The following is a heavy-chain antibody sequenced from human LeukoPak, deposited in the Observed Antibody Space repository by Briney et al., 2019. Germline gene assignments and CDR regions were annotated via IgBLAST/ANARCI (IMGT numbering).Heavy chain of an antibody. Sequence: GGSLRLSCSASGFTFSSYAMHWVRQAPGKGLEYVSVISYNGGSTYYAGSVKGRFTISRDNSKNTLYLQMSSLRAEDTAVYYCVKDSRGRIAVAGTFDYWGQGTLVTVSS. CDR2: ISYNGGST. CDR3: VKDSRGRIAVAGTFDY. V-gene: IGHV3-64D*06. J-gene: IGHJ4*02. CDR1: GFTFSSYA. D-gene: IGHD6-19*01.